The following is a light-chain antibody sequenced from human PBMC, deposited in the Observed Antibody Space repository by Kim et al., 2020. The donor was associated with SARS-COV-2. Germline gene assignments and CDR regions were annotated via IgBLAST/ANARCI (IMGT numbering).Light chain of an antibody. CDR2: DVR. CDR3: SSYTSDTTVL. V-gene: IGLV2-14*03. J-gene: IGLJ2*01. CDR1: TSDIGRSDF. Sequence: GQPITISCTGTTSDIGRSDFVSWYQQHPGQAPKLLIFDVRDRPSVVSARFSGSKSGNTASLIIAGLHPGDEADYYCSSYTSDTTVLFGGGTKVTVL.